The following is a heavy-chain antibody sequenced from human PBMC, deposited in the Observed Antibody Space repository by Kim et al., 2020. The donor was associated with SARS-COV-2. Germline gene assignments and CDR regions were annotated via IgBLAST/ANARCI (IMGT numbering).Heavy chain of an antibody. CDR2: ISSSSSYI. CDR1: GFTFSSYS. V-gene: IGHV3-21*01. D-gene: IGHD3-10*01. Sequence: GGSLRLSCAASGFTFSSYSMNWVRQAPGKGLEWVSSISSSSSYIYYADSVKGRFTISRDNAKNSLYLQMNSLRAEDTAVYYCARDLRYYGSGSYYLRPGVGAYGMDVWGQGTTVTVSS. CDR3: ARDLRYYGSGSYYLRPGVGAYGMDV. J-gene: IGHJ6*02.